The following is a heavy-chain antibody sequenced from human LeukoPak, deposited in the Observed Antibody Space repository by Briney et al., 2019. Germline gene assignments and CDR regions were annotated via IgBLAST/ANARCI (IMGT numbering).Heavy chain of an antibody. D-gene: IGHD3-22*01. J-gene: IGHJ5*02. CDR1: GGSISSGDYY. CDR2: MYYSGST. V-gene: IGHV4-30-4*01. CDR3: ARPYYYDSRIDP. Sequence: SQTLSLTCTVSGGSISSGDYYWSWIRQPPGKGLEWIAYMYYSGSTYYNPSLKSRVTMSADTSKNQLSLKPSSVTAADTAVYYCARPYYYDSRIDPWGQGILVTVSS.